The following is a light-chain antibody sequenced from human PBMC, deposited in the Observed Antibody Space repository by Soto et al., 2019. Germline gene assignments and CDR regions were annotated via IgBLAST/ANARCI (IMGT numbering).Light chain of an antibody. CDR1: QSVSSN. Sequence: PGTLSVSPGKRATRSCRASQSVSSNLAWYXQKPGXGPRFLIYAAXXRATGIPXXFSATGSGIEFTITISSMQSEDSAVYHCPQYNWPISFGKATRMEIK. CDR3: PQYNWPIS. J-gene: IGKJ5*01. V-gene: IGKV3-15*01. CDR2: AAX.